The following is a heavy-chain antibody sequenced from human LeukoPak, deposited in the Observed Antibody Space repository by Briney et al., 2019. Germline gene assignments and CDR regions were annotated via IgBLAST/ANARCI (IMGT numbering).Heavy chain of an antibody. V-gene: IGHV4-34*01. CDR2: NNHRGSS. CDR3: AGRTGHNLLDH. J-gene: IGHJ4*02. Sequence: SETLSLTCAVYGGSFSGYYWSWIRQPPEKGLEWIGENNHRGSSNYNPSLRSRVAISVDTSKNQVSLKLSSVTAADTAVYYCAGRTGHNLLDHWGQGIQVTVSS. D-gene: IGHD1-14*01. CDR1: GGSFSGYY.